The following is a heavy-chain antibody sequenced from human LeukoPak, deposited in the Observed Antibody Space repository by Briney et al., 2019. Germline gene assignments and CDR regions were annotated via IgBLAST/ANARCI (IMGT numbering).Heavy chain of an antibody. D-gene: IGHD6-19*01. J-gene: IGHJ4*02. Sequence: GGSLRLSCAASGFTFSSYGMHWVRQAPGKGLEWVAVIWYDGSNKYYADSVKGRFTISRDNSKNTLHLQMNSLRAEDTAVYYCARDKAAVAGGIDYWGQGTLVTVSS. CDR1: GFTFSSYG. CDR2: IWYDGSNK. CDR3: ARDKAAVAGGIDY. V-gene: IGHV3-33*01.